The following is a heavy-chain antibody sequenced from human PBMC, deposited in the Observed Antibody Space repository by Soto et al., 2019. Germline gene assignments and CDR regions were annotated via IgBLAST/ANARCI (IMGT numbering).Heavy chain of an antibody. Sequence: ASVKVSCKASGGTFSSYAISWVRQAPGQGLEWMGGIIPIFGTANYAQKFQGRVTITADESTSTAYMELSSLRSEDTAVYYCARQYDFWSGLPHLRVFDIWGQGTMVTVSS. D-gene: IGHD3-3*01. CDR1: GGTFSSYA. CDR2: IIPIFGTA. CDR3: ARQYDFWSGLPHLRVFDI. V-gene: IGHV1-69*13. J-gene: IGHJ3*02.